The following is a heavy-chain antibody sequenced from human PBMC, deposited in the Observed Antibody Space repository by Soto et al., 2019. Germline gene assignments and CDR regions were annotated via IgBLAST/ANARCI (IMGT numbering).Heavy chain of an antibody. CDR3: GKGASIAAAWGGY. V-gene: IGHV3-30*18. Sequence: QVQLVESGGGVVQPGRSLRLSCAASGFTFSSYGMHWVRQAPGKGLEWVAVISYDGSNKYYADSVKGRFTISRDNSKNTLYLQMNSLRAEETAVYYCGKGASIAAAWGGYWGQGTLVTVSS. J-gene: IGHJ4*02. CDR1: GFTFSSYG. D-gene: IGHD6-6*01. CDR2: ISYDGSNK.